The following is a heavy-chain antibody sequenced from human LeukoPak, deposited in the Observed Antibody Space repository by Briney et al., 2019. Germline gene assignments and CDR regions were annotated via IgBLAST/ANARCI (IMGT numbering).Heavy chain of an antibody. CDR2: IYSGGST. V-gene: IGHV3-66*01. J-gene: IGHJ6*03. Sequence: PGGSLRLSCAASGFTVSSNYMSWVRQAPGKGLEWVSVIYSGGSTYYADSVKGRFTISRDNSKNTLYLQMNSLRAEDTAVYYCAKDRYYYDSSGYYYYYYYMDVWGKGTTVTVSS. CDR3: AKDRYYYDSSGYYYYYYYMDV. D-gene: IGHD3-22*01. CDR1: GFTVSSNY.